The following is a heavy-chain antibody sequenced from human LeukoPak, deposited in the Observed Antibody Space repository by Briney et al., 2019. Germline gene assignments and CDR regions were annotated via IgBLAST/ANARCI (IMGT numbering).Heavy chain of an antibody. V-gene: IGHV3-74*01. CDR3: ARDDYGDYGIDY. CDR1: GFTFSSYW. J-gene: IGHJ4*02. Sequence: GGSLRLSCAASGFTFSSYWMHWVRQAPGKGLVWVSRINSDGSSTSYADSVKGRFTISRDNAKSTLYLQMNSLRAEDTAVYYCARDDYGDYGIDYWGQGTLVTVSS. D-gene: IGHD4-17*01. CDR2: INSDGSST.